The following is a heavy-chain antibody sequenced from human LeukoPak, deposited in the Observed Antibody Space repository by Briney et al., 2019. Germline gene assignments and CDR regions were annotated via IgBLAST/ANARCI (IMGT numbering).Heavy chain of an antibody. Sequence: PGGSLRLSCAASGFTFSSYSMNWVRQAPGKGLEWVSSISSSSSYIYYADSVKGRFTISRDDSKNTLYLQMDSLRDEDTAVYYCARVGYTSSWGERYYFDYWGQGTLVTVSS. J-gene: IGHJ4*02. V-gene: IGHV3-21*01. CDR3: ARVGYTSSWGERYYFDY. D-gene: IGHD6-13*01. CDR1: GFTFSSYS. CDR2: ISSSSSYI.